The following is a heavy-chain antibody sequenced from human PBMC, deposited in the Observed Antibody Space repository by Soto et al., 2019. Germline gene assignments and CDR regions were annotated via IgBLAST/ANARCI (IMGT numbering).Heavy chain of an antibody. D-gene: IGHD3-22*01. CDR2: IIPIFGTA. V-gene: IGHV1-69*06. J-gene: IGHJ5*02. CDR1: GGRIRGDA. CDR3: ARDSNPYYDSSGYYPPNLFDP. Sequence: LKVSRKGAGGRIRGDAISLVRQAPGQGLEWMGGIIPIFGTANYAQKFQGRVTITADKSTSTAYMELSSLRSEDTAVYYCARDSNPYYDSSGYYPPNLFDPWGQGTLVTVSS.